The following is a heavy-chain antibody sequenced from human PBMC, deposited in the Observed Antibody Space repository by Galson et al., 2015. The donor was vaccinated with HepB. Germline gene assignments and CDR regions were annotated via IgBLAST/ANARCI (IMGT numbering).Heavy chain of an antibody. V-gene: IGHV3-21*03. CDR3: ARDASEWSRDY. CDR2: IGRDLNYI. Sequence: SLRLSCAASGFTFSPFGMTWVRQAPGKGLEWVSVIGRDLNYIHYADSVKGRFITSRDNAKNTVYLQMNSLRAEDSGVYYCARDASEWSRDYWGQGTLVTVSS. J-gene: IGHJ4*02. D-gene: IGHD3-3*01. CDR1: GFTFSPFG.